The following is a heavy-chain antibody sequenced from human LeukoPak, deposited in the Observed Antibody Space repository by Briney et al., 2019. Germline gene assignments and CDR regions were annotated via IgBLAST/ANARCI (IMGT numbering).Heavy chain of an antibody. V-gene: IGHV3-23*01. CDR3: ARDPYNTILYRLAH. J-gene: IGHJ4*02. CDR1: GFPFGTYA. Sequence: PGGSLRLSCAVSGFPFGTYAMSPVRQAPGMGLEWVSSISADGQVTYYADSVEGRFTVSRDNSKSTLYLQLNSLRAEDTATYYCARDPYNTILYRLAHWGQGTLVTVSS. CDR2: ISADGQVT. D-gene: IGHD3-10*01.